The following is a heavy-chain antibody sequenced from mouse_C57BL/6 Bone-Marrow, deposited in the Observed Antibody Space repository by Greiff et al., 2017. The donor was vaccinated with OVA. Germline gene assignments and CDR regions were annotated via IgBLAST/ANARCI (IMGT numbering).Heavy chain of an antibody. V-gene: IGHV1-19*01. D-gene: IGHD2-3*01. CDR1: GYTFTDYY. Sequence: VQLQQSGPVLVKPGASVKMSCKASGYTFTDYYMNWVKQSHGKSLEWIGVINPYSGGTSYNQKFKGKATLTVDKSSSTAYMELNSLTSEDSAVYYCARRLLPWFAYWGQGTLVTVSA. CDR2: INPYSGGT. J-gene: IGHJ3*01. CDR3: ARRLLPWFAY.